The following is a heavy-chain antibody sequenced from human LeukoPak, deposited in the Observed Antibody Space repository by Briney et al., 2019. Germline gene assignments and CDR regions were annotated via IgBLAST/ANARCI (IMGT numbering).Heavy chain of an antibody. J-gene: IGHJ6*02. D-gene: IGHD4-17*01. CDR2: ISYDGSNK. CDR1: GFTFSSYG. CDR3: AKDRQRYYGDYVYYYYYGMDV. Sequence: GGSLRLSCAASGFTFSSYGMLWVRQAPGKGLEGVAVISYDGSNKYYADSVKGRFTISRDSSKNTLYLQMNSLRAEDTAVYYCAKDRQRYYGDYVYYYYYGMDVWGQGTTVTVSS. V-gene: IGHV3-30*18.